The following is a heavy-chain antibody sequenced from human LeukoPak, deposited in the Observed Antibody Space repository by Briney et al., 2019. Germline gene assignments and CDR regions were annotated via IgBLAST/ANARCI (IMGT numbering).Heavy chain of an antibody. D-gene: IGHD2-21*02. J-gene: IGHJ6*03. V-gene: IGHV3-23*01. CDR3: AKVPCGGGCYLYYMDV. Sequence: GGTLRLSCAASGFTFSSYGMSWVRQAPGKGLEWVSAISGIGGSTYYADSVKGRFTISRDNSKNTLYLQMSSLRAEDTAVYYCAKVPCGGGCYLYYMDVWGKGTTVTVSS. CDR1: GFTFSSYG. CDR2: ISGIGGST.